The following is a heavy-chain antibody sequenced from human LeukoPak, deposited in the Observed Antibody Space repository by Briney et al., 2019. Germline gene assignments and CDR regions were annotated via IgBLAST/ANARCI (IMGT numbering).Heavy chain of an antibody. J-gene: IGHJ4*02. CDR1: GFTFSNYA. Sequence: PGGSLRLSCAASGFTFSNYAMSWIRQAPGEGLEWLSAISGYGDSTYYADSVKGRFTISRDSSKNTVYLQMNSLRAEDTAVYYCAKDFGYWGQGTLVTVPS. D-gene: IGHD3-16*01. V-gene: IGHV3-23*01. CDR3: AKDFGY. CDR2: ISGYGDST.